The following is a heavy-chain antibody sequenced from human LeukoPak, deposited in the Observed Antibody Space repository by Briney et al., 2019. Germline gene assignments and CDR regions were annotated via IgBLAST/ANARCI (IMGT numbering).Heavy chain of an antibody. J-gene: IGHJ4*02. CDR1: GFTFSSYA. CDR2: ISGSGGST. V-gene: IGHV3-23*01. D-gene: IGHD5-12*01. CDR3: AKDRGLIVATNLDY. Sequence: PGGSLRLSCAASGFTFSSYAMSWVRQAPGKGLEWVSAISGSGGSTYYADSVKGRFTISRDNSKNTLYPQMNSLRAEDTAVYYRAKDRGLIVATNLDYWGQGTLVTVSS.